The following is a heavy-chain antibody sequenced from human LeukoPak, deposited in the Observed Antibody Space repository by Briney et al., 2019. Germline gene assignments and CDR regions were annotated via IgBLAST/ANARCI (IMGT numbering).Heavy chain of an antibody. CDR1: GGSISSYY. CDR3: ARGAIGTSLVGY. V-gene: IGHV4-59*12. J-gene: IGHJ4*02. Sequence: SETLSLTCTVSGGSISSYYWSWIRQPPGKGLEWIGYIYYSGSTNYNPSLKSRVTISVDTSKNQFSLKLSSVTAADTAVYYCARGAIGTSLVGYWGQGTLVTVSS. CDR2: IYYSGST. D-gene: IGHD2-2*01.